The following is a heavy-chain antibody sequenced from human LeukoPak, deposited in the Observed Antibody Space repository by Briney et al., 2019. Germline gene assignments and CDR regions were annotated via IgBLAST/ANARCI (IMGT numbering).Heavy chain of an antibody. CDR2: IIPIFGTA. CDR1: SYTFTSYA. V-gene: IGHV1-69*13. Sequence: SVKVSCKASSYTFTSYAISWVRQAPGQGLDWMGGIIPIFGTANYAQKFQGRVTITADESTSTAYMELSSLRSEDTAVYYCAREPTTVEPPLSDWGQGTLVTVSS. J-gene: IGHJ4*02. CDR3: AREPTTVEPPLSD. D-gene: IGHD4-17*01.